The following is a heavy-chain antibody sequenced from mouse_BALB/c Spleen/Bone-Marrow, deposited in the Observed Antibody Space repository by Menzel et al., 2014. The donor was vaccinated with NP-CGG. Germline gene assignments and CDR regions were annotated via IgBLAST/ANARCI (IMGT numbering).Heavy chain of an antibody. CDR3: ARDLYYYGFDY. J-gene: IGHJ2*01. CDR1: GFSLTDYG. D-gene: IGHD1-1*01. Sequence: VQLQQSGPGLVSPSQSLSITCTVSGFSLTDYGVNWVRQPPGKNLEWLGMIWGDGSTDYNSALKSRLSIGKDNSQSQVFLKMNSLETDDTARYYCARDLYYYGFDYWGQGTTLTVSS. CDR2: IWGDGST. V-gene: IGHV2-6-7*01.